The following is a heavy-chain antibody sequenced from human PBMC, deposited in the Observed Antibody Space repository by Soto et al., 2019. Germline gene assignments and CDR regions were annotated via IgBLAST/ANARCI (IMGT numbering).Heavy chain of an antibody. CDR3: TTDAVSSSYWFDT. D-gene: IGHD2-2*01. V-gene: IGHV3-15*01. J-gene: IGHJ5*02. Sequence: PGGSLRLSCAASGFTFSNAWMSWVRQAPGKGLEWVGCIKSKTDGGTTDYAAPVKGRFTISRDDSKNTLYLQMNSLKNEDTAVYYWTTDAVSSSYWFDTWGQGTLVTVSS. CDR2: IKSKTDGGTT. CDR1: GFTFSNAW.